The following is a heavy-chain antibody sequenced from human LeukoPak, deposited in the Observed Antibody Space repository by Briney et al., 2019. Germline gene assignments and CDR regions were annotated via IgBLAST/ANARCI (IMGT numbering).Heavy chain of an antibody. J-gene: IGHJ1*01. Sequence: PGGSLRLSCAASGFTFSDAWMSWVRQAPGKGLEWVGRVKSNTDGATTDYAAPVKGRFTISRDDSKSTLYLQMNSLKTEDTAVYYCATVSRSGDRRRYFQHWGQGTLVTVSS. CDR2: VKSNTDGATT. V-gene: IGHV3-15*01. CDR3: ATVSRSGDRRRYFQH. D-gene: IGHD2-21*02. CDR1: GFTFSDAW.